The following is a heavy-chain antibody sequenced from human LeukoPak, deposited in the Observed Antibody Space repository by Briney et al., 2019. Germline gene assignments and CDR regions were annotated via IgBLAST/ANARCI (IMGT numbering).Heavy chain of an antibody. Sequence: ASVKVSCKASGYTFTSYYMHWVRQAPGQGLEWMGMINPSGGSTSYARKFQGRVTMTEDTSTDTAYMELGSLRSEDTAVYYCATVKAAAWYGARSYYFDYWGQGTLVTVSS. D-gene: IGHD6-13*01. CDR1: GYTFTSYY. CDR2: INPSGGST. J-gene: IGHJ4*02. CDR3: ATVKAAAWYGARSYYFDY. V-gene: IGHV1-46*01.